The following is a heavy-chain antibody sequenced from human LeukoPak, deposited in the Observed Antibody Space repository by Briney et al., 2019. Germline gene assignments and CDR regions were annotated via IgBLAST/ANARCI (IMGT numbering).Heavy chain of an antibody. V-gene: IGHV3-21*01. CDR2: IGPTGTDR. CDR1: GFTFSSCG. Sequence: GGSLRLSCAASGFTFSSCGFNWVRQAPGKGLEWVSSIGPTGTDRYYADSVRGRFTISRDNAKNSMYLQMGSLRDEDTAVYYCATETIGRHYDYWGQGTLLTVSS. CDR3: ATETIGRHYDY. J-gene: IGHJ4*02. D-gene: IGHD1-14*01.